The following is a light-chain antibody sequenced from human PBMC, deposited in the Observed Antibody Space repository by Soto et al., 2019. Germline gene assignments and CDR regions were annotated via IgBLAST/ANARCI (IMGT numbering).Light chain of an antibody. Sequence: DIVMTQSPDSLAVSLGERATINCKSSQSVFYSSNNKNYLAWYQQKPGQPPKLLIYWASTRESGVPDRFSGSGSGTDFTLTISSLQAEDLAVYYCQQDYITPLTFGPWTKVDLK. CDR3: QQDYITPLT. J-gene: IGKJ3*01. V-gene: IGKV4-1*01. CDR1: QSVFYSSNNKNY. CDR2: WAS.